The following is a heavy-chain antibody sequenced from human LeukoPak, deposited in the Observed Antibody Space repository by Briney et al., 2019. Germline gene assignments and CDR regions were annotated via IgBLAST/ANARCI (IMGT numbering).Heavy chain of an antibody. CDR1: GFTFSSYS. J-gene: IGHJ6*04. D-gene: IGHD3-10*01. Sequence: PGGSLRLSCAACGFTFSSYSMNWVRQAPGRGREWGSSISSSSYIYYADSGKGRFTISRDNAKNSLYLQMNSLRAEDTAVYYCARVYGSGSLDVWGKGTTVTISS. V-gene: IGHV3-21*01. CDR3: ARVYGSGSLDV. CDR2: ISSSSYI.